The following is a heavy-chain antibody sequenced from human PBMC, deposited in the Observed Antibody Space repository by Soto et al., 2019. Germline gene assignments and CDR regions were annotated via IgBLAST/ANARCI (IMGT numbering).Heavy chain of an antibody. D-gene: IGHD6-19*01. CDR2: LNPNSGNT. CDR1: GYTFTSYD. Sequence: QVQLVQSGAEVKKPGASLKVSCKASGYTFTSYDINWVRQATGQGLEWMGWLNPNSGNTGNAQKFQRRVTMTRNTSIRTADMELISLRSEDTAVYYCARGRTVEGNDYWGQGKLVTVSS. CDR3: ARGRTVEGNDY. J-gene: IGHJ4*02. V-gene: IGHV1-8*01.